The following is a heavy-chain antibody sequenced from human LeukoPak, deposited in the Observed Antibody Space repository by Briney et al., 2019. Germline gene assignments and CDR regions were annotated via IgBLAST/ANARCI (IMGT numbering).Heavy chain of an antibody. CDR1: GGSISNYY. CDR2: IYYSGGT. CDR3: ARTRYYYDSSRYTRYYFDY. Sequence: SETLSLTCTVSGGSISNYYWSWIRQSPGKGLEWIGYIYYSGGTNHNPSFKSRVTISVDMSKNQFSLKLSSVTAADTAMYYCARTRYYYDSSRYTRYYFDYWGQGTLVTVSS. D-gene: IGHD3-22*01. J-gene: IGHJ4*01. V-gene: IGHV4-59*08.